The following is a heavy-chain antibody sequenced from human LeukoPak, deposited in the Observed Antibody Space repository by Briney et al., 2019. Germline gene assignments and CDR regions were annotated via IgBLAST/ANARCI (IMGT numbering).Heavy chain of an antibody. J-gene: IGHJ4*02. CDR3: ARGTYYDY. CDR1: GYTFTTYG. V-gene: IGHV1-18*01. CDR2: ISTYNGNT. Sequence: GASVTVSCQASGYTFTTYGISWVRQAPGQGLEWMGWISTYNGNTEYAQNLQGTVTMTTDTSTSTAYMELRSLRSDDTAVYYCARGTYYDYWGQGTLVTVSS. D-gene: IGHD1-26*01.